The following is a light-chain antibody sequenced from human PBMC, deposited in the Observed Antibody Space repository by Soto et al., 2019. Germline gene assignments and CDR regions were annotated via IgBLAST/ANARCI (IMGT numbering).Light chain of an antibody. J-gene: IGLJ2*01. CDR2: NDN. CDR3: QSYDNSHDWDVV. CDR1: SYNIGAGYA. V-gene: IGLV1-40*01. Sequence: QSVLTQPPSVSCAPGERVTISCTGSSYNIGAGYAVHWYQHLPGTAPKLLISNDNNRPSGVPDRSAGSKSGTSASLAITGLQAEDEADYYCQSYDNSHDWDVVFGGGTKLTVL.